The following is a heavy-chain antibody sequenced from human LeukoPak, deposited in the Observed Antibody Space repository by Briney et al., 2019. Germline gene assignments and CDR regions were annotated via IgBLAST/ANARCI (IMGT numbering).Heavy chain of an antibody. D-gene: IGHD6-19*01. CDR2: IYYSGST. V-gene: IGHV4-59*01. CDR3: ARGRAGGWADFDI. J-gene: IGHJ3*02. CDR1: GGSISSSY. Sequence: SETLSLTCTVSGGSISSSYWSWIRQPPGKGLEWIGYIYYSGSTTYNPSLKSRVTISVDTSKNQFSLKLASVTAADTAVYYCARGRAGGWADFDIWGQGTMVTVSS.